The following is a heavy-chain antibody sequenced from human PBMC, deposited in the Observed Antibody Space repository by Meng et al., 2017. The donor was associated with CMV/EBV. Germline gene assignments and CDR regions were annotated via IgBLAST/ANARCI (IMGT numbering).Heavy chain of an antibody. J-gene: IGHJ4*02. CDR3: ALAEYSSSLFDY. V-gene: IGHV1-46*01. CDR1: GYTFTSYY. D-gene: IGHD6-13*01. CDR2: INPSGGST. Sequence: QVRLVQAGAEVKKPGASVKVPCKASGYTFTSYYMHWVRRAPGQGLEWMGIINPSGGSTSYAQKFQGRVTMTRDTSTSTVYMELSSLRSEDTAVYYCALAEYSSSLFDYWGQGTLVTVSS.